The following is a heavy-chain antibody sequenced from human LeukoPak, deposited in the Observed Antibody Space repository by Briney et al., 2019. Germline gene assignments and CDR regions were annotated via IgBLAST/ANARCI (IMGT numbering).Heavy chain of an antibody. CDR3: ARDPRDYYDSSGYYDY. CDR1: GGSISSSSYY. Sequence: SETLSLTCTVSGGSISSSSYYWSWIRQPPGKGLEWIGYIYYSGSTNYNPSLKSRVTISVDTSKNQFSLKLSSVTAADTAVYYCARDPRDYYDSSGYYDYWGQGILVTVSS. J-gene: IGHJ4*02. D-gene: IGHD3-22*01. CDR2: IYYSGST. V-gene: IGHV4-61*01.